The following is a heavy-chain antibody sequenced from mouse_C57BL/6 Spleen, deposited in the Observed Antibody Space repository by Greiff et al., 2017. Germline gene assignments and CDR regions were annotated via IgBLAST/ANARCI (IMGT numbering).Heavy chain of an antibody. CDR2: IDPADSYT. Sequence: VQLQQPGAELVKPGASVKLSCKASGYTFTSYWMQWVKQRPGQGLEWIGEIDPADSYTNYNQKFKGKATLTVDTSSRTAYMQLSSLTSEDSAVYYCARKCDRDYWGQGTSVTVSS. D-gene: IGHD1-3*01. CDR3: ARKCDRDY. CDR1: GYTFTSYW. V-gene: IGHV1-50*01. J-gene: IGHJ4*01.